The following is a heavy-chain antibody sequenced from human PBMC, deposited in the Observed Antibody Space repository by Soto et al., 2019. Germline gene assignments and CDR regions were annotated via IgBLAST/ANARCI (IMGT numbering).Heavy chain of an antibody. CDR3: AITSYGYTFYDY. J-gene: IGHJ4*02. CDR1: GGSISSGDYY. Sequence: QVQLQESGPGLVKPSQTLSLTCTVSGGSISSGDYYWSWIRQPPGKGLEWIGYIYYSGSTYYNPSLKSRVTISVDTSTHHFTLTLSVVPAADTALYYCAITSYGYTFYDYWGQGTRLTVSS. V-gene: IGHV4-30-4*01. D-gene: IGHD5-18*01. CDR2: IYYSGST.